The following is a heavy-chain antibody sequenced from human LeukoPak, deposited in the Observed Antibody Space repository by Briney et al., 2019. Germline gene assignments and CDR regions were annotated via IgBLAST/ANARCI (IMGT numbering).Heavy chain of an antibody. CDR1: GGTFSSYA. CDR2: INPNSGGT. CDR3: ARVRDIGSGWYPSLIPDDYYGMDV. Sequence: ASVKVSCKASGGTFSSYAISWVRQAPGQGLEWMGWINPNSGGTNYAQKFQGRVTMTRDTSISTAYMELSRLRSDDTAVYYCARVRDIGSGWYPSLIPDDYYGMDVWGQGTTVTVSS. D-gene: IGHD6-19*01. J-gene: IGHJ6*02. V-gene: IGHV1-2*02.